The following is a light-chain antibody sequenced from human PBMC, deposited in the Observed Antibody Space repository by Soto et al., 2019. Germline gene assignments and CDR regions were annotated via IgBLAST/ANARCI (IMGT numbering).Light chain of an antibody. CDR2: AAS. CDR3: QQYDYSPRT. V-gene: IGKV3-20*01. J-gene: IGKJ1*01. CDR1: LSLPSRS. Sequence: ELVLTQSPGTLSLSPGDRATLSCRASLSLPSRSLAWYQQRPGQAPRVLISAASTRVADIPDRFSGSGSGTDFTLTINRLEPEDFAVYYCQQYDYSPRTFGQGTKVEVK.